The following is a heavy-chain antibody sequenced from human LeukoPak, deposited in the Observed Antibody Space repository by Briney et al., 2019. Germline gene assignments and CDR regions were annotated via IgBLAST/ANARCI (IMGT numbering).Heavy chain of an antibody. CDR2: ITSGSNYM. J-gene: IGHJ4*02. Sequence: GGSLRLSCAASGFSFSYYSMHWVRQAPGKGLEWVSSITSGSNYMYYADSVKGRFTISRDNAKNSLYLQMNSLRAEDTAVYYCARDFLKWLPHSWGQGTLVTVSS. D-gene: IGHD3-3*01. CDR1: GFSFSYYS. CDR3: ARDFLKWLPHS. V-gene: IGHV3-21*01.